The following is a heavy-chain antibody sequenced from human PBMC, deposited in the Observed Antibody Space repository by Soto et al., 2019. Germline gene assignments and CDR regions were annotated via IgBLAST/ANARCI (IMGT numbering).Heavy chain of an antibody. CDR2: IYPGDSDT. D-gene: IGHD5-12*01. J-gene: IGHJ6*02. CDR1: GYSFTSYW. CDR3: AKYSGYYYLGMDV. V-gene: IGHV5-51*01. Sequence: HGESLKISCKGSGYSFTSYWIGWVRQMPGKGLEWMGIIYPGDSDTRYSPSFQGQVTISADKSISTAYLQWSSLKASDTAMYYCAKYSGYYYLGMDVWGQGTTVTVSS.